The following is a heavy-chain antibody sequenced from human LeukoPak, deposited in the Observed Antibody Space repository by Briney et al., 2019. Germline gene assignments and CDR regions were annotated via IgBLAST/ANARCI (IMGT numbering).Heavy chain of an antibody. CDR2: IIPIFGTA. D-gene: IGHD3-22*01. CDR1: GGTFSSYA. CDR3: AIPRGSGYIQYFQH. Sequence: SVKVSCKASGGTFSSYAISWVRQAPGQGLEWMGRIIPIFGTANYAQKFQGRVTITTDESTSTAYMELSSLRSEDTAVYYCAIPRGSGYIQYFQHWGQGTLVTVSS. V-gene: IGHV1-69*05. J-gene: IGHJ1*01.